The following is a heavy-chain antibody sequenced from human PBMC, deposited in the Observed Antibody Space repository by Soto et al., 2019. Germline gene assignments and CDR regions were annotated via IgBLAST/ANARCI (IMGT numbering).Heavy chain of an antibody. D-gene: IGHD2-15*01. CDR3: ARREDYCSGGMDV. Sequence: GGSLRLSCAASGFTFSSYGMHWVRQAPGKGLEWVAVIWYDGSNKYYADSVKGRFTISRDNSKNTLYLQMNSLRAEDTAVYYCARREDYCSGGMDVWGQGTTVTVSS. J-gene: IGHJ6*02. CDR1: GFTFSSYG. CDR2: IWYDGSNK. V-gene: IGHV3-33*01.